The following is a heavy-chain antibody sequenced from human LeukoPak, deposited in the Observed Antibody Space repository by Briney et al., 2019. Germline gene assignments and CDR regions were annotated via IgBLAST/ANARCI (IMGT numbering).Heavy chain of an antibody. CDR2: IHDDGSKK. D-gene: IGHD1-1*01. CDR1: GFTFSSYG. Sequence: GGSLRLSCAASGFTFSSYGMHWVRQAPGKGLEWVAFIHDDGSKKYHADSVKGRFTISRDNSKNTLYLQMNSLRADDTAVYYCARDFRRPLERQGDWFDPWGQGTLVTVSS. J-gene: IGHJ5*02. CDR3: ARDFRRPLERQGDWFDP. V-gene: IGHV3-30*02.